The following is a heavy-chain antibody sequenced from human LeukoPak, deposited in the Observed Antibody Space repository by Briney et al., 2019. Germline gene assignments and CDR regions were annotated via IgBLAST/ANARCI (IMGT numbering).Heavy chain of an antibody. V-gene: IGHV4-39*01. Sequence: SETLSLTCTLSSGSISSSSYYWGWIRQPPGKVLEWIGSIYYSGSSYYTPSLKSRLTISVDTSKDQFSLKLTSVTAADTAVYYCAASGYSTRWYYYDFWGQGTLVTVSS. CDR2: IYYSGSS. CDR3: AASGYSTRWYYYDF. J-gene: IGHJ4*02. CDR1: SGSISSSSYY. D-gene: IGHD2-8*01.